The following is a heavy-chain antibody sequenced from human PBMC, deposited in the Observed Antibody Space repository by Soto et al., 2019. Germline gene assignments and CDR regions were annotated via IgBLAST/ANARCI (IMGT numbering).Heavy chain of an antibody. J-gene: IGHJ4*02. Sequence: GGSLRLSCAASEFTFASHAMSWVRQPPGKGLEWVSSISPTGDSTYYADSVKGRFTSFRDNSNNVLYLHMNSLRVEDTAVYYCVRGAVAARRLDYWGRGTLVTVSS. V-gene: IGHV3-23*01. CDR2: ISPTGDST. D-gene: IGHD6-6*01. CDR3: VRGAVAARRLDY. CDR1: EFTFASHA.